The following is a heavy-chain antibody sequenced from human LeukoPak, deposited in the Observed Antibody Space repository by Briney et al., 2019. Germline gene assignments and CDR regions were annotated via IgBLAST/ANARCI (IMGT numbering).Heavy chain of an antibody. J-gene: IGHJ4*02. CDR1: GFTFSSYA. V-gene: IGHV3-23*01. CDR3: AKDMRGYDYGYFDY. Sequence: GGSLGLSCAASGFTFSSYAMSWVPQAPGKGLEWVSAISGSGGSTYYADSVKGRFTISRDNSRNTLYLQMNSLRAEDTAVYYCAKDMRGYDYGYFDYWGQGTLVTVSS. CDR2: ISGSGGST. D-gene: IGHD5-18*01.